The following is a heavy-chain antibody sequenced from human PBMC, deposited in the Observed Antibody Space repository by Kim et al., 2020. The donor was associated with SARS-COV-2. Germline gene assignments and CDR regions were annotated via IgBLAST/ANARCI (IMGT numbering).Heavy chain of an antibody. CDR3: ARSGADDWCPY. CDR2: T. Sequence: TNYAQMFQGRVTMTRDTSINTAYLDLRRLRSDDTAVYYCARSGADDWCPYWGQGTLVTVSS. D-gene: IGHD3-9*01. V-gene: IGHV1-2*02. J-gene: IGHJ4*02.